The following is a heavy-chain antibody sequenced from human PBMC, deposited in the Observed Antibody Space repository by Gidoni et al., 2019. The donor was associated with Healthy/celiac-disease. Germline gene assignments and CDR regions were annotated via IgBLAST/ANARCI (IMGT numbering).Heavy chain of an antibody. V-gene: IGHV4-61*01. CDR2: IYYSGST. CDR1: GGSVSSGSYY. CDR3: ARGSPKLLWFGESTHCHFDY. D-gene: IGHD3-10*01. Sequence: QVQLQESGPGLVKPSETLSLTCTVSGGSVSSGSYYWSWIRQPPGKGLEWIGYIYYSGSTNYNPSLKSRVTISVDTSKIQFSLNLSSVTAADTAVYYCARGSPKLLWFGESTHCHFDYWGQGTLVTVSS. J-gene: IGHJ4*02.